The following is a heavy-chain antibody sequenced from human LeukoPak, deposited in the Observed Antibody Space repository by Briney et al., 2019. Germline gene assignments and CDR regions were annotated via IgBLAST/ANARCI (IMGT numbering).Heavy chain of an antibody. V-gene: IGHV3-53*01. D-gene: IGHD3-10*01. Sequence: GGSLRLSCAASGFIFSNYAMSWVRQAPGKGLEWVSVIYSGGSTYYADSVKGRFTISRDNSKNTLYLQMNSLRAEDTAVYYCAREADYYGSGSFFDYWGQGTLVTVSS. CDR3: AREADYYGSGSFFDY. CDR1: GFIFSNYA. J-gene: IGHJ4*02. CDR2: IYSGGST.